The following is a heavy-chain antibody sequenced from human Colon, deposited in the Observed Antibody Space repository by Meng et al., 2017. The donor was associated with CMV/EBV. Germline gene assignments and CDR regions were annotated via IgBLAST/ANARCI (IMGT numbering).Heavy chain of an antibody. J-gene: IGHJ6*02. Sequence: GGSLRLSCAASGFTFSSYEMNWVRQAPGKGLEWVGRTRNKANRYSTEYAASVQGRFTISRDDSKNSVYLQMNSLNSEDTALYFCARGLLTNHYYGWDVWGQGTTVTVSS. V-gene: IGHV3-72*01. CDR3: ARGLLTNHYYGWDV. CDR1: GFTFSSYE. D-gene: IGHD2-21*02. CDR2: TRNKANRYST.